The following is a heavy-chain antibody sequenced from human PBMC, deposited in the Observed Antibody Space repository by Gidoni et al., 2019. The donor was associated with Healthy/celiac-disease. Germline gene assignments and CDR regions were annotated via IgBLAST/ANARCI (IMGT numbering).Heavy chain of an antibody. V-gene: IGHV3-30*18. Sequence: QVQLAESGGGVAQHGRSRRLDGAASGSTLSSYGVHGVRQAPGKGLEWIAVISYDGSNKYYADSLKVRFTISRDNSKHTLYLQMTILRAEDTAVYYCAKGRVQGVIRWFDPWGQGTLVTVSS. CDR2: ISYDGSNK. CDR1: GSTLSSYG. D-gene: IGHD3-10*01. CDR3: AKGRVQGVIRWFDP. J-gene: IGHJ5*02.